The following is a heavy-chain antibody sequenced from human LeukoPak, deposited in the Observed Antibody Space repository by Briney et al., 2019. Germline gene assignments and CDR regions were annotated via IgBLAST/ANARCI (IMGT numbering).Heavy chain of an antibody. Sequence: PGGSLRLSCAASGFTFSSYAMSWVRQAPGKGLEWVSAISGSGGSTYYADSVKGRFTISRDNAKNSLYLQMNSLRAEDTAVYYCAAGYCSSTSCYATAAFDIWGQGTMVTVSS. CDR2: ISGSGGST. CDR1: GFTFSSYA. D-gene: IGHD2-2*01. V-gene: IGHV3-23*01. J-gene: IGHJ3*02. CDR3: AAGYCSSTSCYATAAFDI.